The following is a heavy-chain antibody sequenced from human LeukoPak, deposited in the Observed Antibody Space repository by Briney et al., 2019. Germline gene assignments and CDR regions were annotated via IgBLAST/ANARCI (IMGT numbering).Heavy chain of an antibody. CDR3: ARHGRATAELQDDYFDY. V-gene: IGHV4-4*09. Sequence: SETLSLTCTVSGGSISSYYWSWIRQPPGKGLEWIGYIYTSGSTNYNPSHKSRVTISVDTSKNQFSLKLSSVTAADTAVYYCARHGRATAELQDDYFDYWGQGTLVTVSS. J-gene: IGHJ4*02. CDR2: IYTSGST. D-gene: IGHD1-7*01. CDR1: GGSISSYY.